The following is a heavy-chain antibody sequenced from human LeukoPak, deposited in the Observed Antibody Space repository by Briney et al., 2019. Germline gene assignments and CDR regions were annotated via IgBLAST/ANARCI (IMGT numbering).Heavy chain of an antibody. J-gene: IGHJ6*03. CDR2: VDPEDGQT. CDR1: GYSFSDCY. Sequence: GASVKVSCKASGYSFSDCYMHWVQQPPGKGLEWMGRVDPEDGQTIYKEKFLGRVTITADTSTDTAYLELSSLRSEDTAVYYCARGLDCSSTSCYPRNYYYYMDVWGKGTTVTVSS. CDR3: ARGLDCSSTSCYPRNYYYYMDV. V-gene: IGHV1-69-2*01. D-gene: IGHD2-2*01.